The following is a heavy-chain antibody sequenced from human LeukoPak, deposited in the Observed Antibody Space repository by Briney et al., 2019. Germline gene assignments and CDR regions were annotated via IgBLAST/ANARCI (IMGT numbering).Heavy chain of an antibody. D-gene: IGHD3-22*01. CDR1: GYTFTSYG. V-gene: IGHV1-18*01. Sequence: ASVKVSCKASGYTFTSYGTSWVRQAPGQGLEWMGWISPYNGNTNYAQKLQGRVSMTTDTPTSTAYMELRSLRSDDTAVYYCARDDRTSSYYDSSGYYFDYWGQGTLVTVST. CDR3: ARDDRTSSYYDSSGYYFDY. J-gene: IGHJ4*02. CDR2: ISPYNGNT.